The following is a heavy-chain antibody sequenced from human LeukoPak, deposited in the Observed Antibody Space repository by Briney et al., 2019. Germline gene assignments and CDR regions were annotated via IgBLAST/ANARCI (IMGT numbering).Heavy chain of an antibody. CDR3: TRDIKLSTSYYFDN. V-gene: IGHV3-7*01. Sequence: GGSLRLSCAASGRTFRSFWMSWVRQAPGKGLEWVANIKLDGSEKFYVDSVKGRFTISRDNAKNSLYLQMKSLRVEDTAVYYCTRDIKLSTSYYFDNWGQGTLVTVSS. J-gene: IGHJ4*02. D-gene: IGHD3-10*01. CDR2: IKLDGSEK. CDR1: GRTFRSFW.